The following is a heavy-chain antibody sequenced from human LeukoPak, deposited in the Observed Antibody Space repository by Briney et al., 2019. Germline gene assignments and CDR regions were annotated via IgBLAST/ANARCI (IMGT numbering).Heavy chain of an antibody. CDR3: ARRNAMDV. CDR2: INRDGSER. J-gene: IGHJ6*02. Sequence: ETLSLTCAVSGGSISSSNWWSWVRQPPGKGLEWVANINRDGSERYYVDFVKGRFTISRDDAKSSLYLQMNSLRAEDTAVYYCARRNAMDVWGQGTTVIVFS. V-gene: IGHV3-7*03. CDR1: GGSISSSNW.